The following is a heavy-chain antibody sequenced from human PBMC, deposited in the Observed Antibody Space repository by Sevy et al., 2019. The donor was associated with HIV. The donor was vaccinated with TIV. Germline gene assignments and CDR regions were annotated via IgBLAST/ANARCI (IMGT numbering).Heavy chain of an antibody. Sequence: SETLSLTCTVSGGSISSYYWSWIRQPAGKGLEWIGRIYTSGNTNYNPSLKSRVTISVDTSKNQFSLKLSSVTAADTAVYYCARVPPLEISDYYFDYWGQGTLVTVSS. CDR1: GGSISSYY. V-gene: IGHV4-4*07. CDR3: ARVPPLEISDYYFDY. D-gene: IGHD1-1*01. J-gene: IGHJ4*02. CDR2: IYTSGNT.